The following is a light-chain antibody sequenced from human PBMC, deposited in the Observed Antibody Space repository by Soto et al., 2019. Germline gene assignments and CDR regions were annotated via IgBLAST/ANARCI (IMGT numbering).Light chain of an antibody. CDR2: DAS. CDR1: QSISSW. J-gene: IGKJ2*01. CDR3: QQYNRYSPYT. V-gene: IGKV1-5*01. Sequence: DIQMTQSPSTLSASVGDRVTITCRASQSISSWLVWYQQKPGKAPKLLIYDASSLESGVPSRFSGSGSGTEFTLTISSLQPDDFATYYCQQYNRYSPYTFGQGTKLEIK.